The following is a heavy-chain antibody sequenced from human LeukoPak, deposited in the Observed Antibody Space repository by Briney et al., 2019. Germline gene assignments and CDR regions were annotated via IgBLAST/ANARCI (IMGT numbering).Heavy chain of an antibody. Sequence: GGSLRLSSAASGFTFDDYAMHWVRQAPGKGLEWVSGISWNSGSIGYADSVKGRFTISRDNAKNSLYLQMNSLRAEDTALYYCAKGHQYGATYYFDYWGQGTLVTVSS. CDR1: GFTFDDYA. CDR3: AKGHQYGATYYFDY. D-gene: IGHD3-10*01. V-gene: IGHV3-9*01. J-gene: IGHJ4*02. CDR2: ISWNSGSI.